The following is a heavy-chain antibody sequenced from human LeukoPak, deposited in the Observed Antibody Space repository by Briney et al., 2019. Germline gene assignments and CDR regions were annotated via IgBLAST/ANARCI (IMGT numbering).Heavy chain of an antibody. D-gene: IGHD4-17*01. CDR3: ARDYGDHGAFDI. V-gene: IGHV3-20*04. CDR1: GFTFDEYG. J-gene: IGHJ3*02. Sequence: GSLRLSCVASGFTFDEYGMIWVRHAPGKGLEWVSGINWNGGSTGYADFVKGRFTIPRDDAKNSLFLQMNSLRAEDTAFYYCARDYGDHGAFDIWGQGTMVTVSS. CDR2: INWNGGST.